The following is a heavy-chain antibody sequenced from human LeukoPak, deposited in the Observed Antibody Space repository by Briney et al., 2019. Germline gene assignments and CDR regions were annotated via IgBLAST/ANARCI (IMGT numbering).Heavy chain of an antibody. CDR2: IYHSGST. J-gene: IGHJ6*03. CDR1: GYSISSGYY. Sequence: PSETLSLTCTVSGYSISSGYYRGWIRQPPGKGLEWIGSIYHSGSTYYNASLKSRVTISVDTSKRHFSLKLSSVTAADTAVYYCARIVVRYYMDVWGKGTTVTVSS. CDR3: ARIVVRYYMDV. D-gene: IGHD2-2*01. V-gene: IGHV4-38-2*02.